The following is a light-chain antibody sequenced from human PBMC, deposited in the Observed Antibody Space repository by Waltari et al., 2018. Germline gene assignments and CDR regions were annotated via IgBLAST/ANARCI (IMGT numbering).Light chain of an antibody. Sequence: QSALTQPASVSGSPGQSITISCTGTSSDVGGYTYVSWYHQHPGKAPKLMIYDVSNRPSGFSNRFAGSKSGNTASLTISGLQAEDEADYYCSSYTSSSTLFGGGTKLTVL. V-gene: IGLV2-14*01. CDR3: SSYTSSSTL. J-gene: IGLJ2*01. CDR1: SSDVGGYTY. CDR2: DVS.